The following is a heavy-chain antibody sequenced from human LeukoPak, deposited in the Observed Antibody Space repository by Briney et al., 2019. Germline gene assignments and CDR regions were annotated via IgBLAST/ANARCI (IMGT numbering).Heavy chain of an antibody. D-gene: IGHD5-18*01. V-gene: IGHV3-30*04. J-gene: IGHJ6*03. Sequence: GGSLRLSCAASGFTFSSYAMHWVRQAPGKGLEWVAVISYDGSSKYYADSVKGRFTISRDNSKNTLYLQMNSLRAEDTAVYYCAREGGDTAIGFLYYYYYYMDVWGKGTTVTVSS. CDR2: ISYDGSSK. CDR1: GFTFSSYA. CDR3: AREGGDTAIGFLYYYYYYMDV.